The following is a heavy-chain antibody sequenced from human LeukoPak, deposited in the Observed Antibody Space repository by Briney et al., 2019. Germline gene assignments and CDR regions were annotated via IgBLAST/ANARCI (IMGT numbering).Heavy chain of an antibody. Sequence: ASVKVSCKASGGTFSSYAISWVRQAPGQGLEWMGWISAYNGNTNYAQKLQGRVTMTTDTSTSTAYMELRSLRSDDTAVYYCARRGPAAINWFDPWGQGTLVTVSS. CDR1: GGTFSSYA. D-gene: IGHD2-2*02. V-gene: IGHV1-18*01. J-gene: IGHJ5*02. CDR3: ARRGPAAINWFDP. CDR2: ISAYNGNT.